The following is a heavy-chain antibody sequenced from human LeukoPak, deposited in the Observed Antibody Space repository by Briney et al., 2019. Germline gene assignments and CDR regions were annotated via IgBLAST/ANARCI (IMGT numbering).Heavy chain of an antibody. V-gene: IGHV3-7*01. J-gene: IGHJ4*02. D-gene: IGHD4-17*01. CDR1: GFTFSSYW. CDR3: ARGLNTVTQIMTY. Sequence: PGGSLRLSCAASGFTFSSYWMSWVRQAPGKGLEWVANIKQDGSEKYYVDSVKGRFSISRDNSKNTLYLQMSNLQTEDTAIYYCARGLNTVTQIMTYWGQGTLVTVSS. CDR2: IKQDGSEK.